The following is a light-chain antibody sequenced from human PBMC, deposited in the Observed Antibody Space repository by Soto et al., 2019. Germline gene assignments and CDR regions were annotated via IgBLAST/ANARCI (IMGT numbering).Light chain of an antibody. V-gene: IGKV3-15*01. CDR1: QSVSTN. Sequence: EIVMTQSPATLSVSPGERATLSCRASQSVSTNLAWYQQKPGQAPRLLIHGASTRATGIPARFSGSGSGTEFTLTISSLQSEDFAIYYCHQYNNWPPWTFGQGTKVELK. CDR2: GAS. J-gene: IGKJ1*01. CDR3: HQYNNWPPWT.